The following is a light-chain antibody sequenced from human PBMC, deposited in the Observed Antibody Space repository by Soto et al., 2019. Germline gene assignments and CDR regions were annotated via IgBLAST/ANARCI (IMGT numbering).Light chain of an antibody. CDR2: GAS. Sequence: EILLTESPGTRALSPGGRATLSCMASQSVSSSYLAWYQQKPGQAPRLLIYGASSRATGIPDRFSGSGSGTDFTLTISRLEPEDFAVYYCQQYGTSTGTFGQGTKVDIK. V-gene: IGKV3-20*01. CDR1: QSVSSSY. CDR3: QQYGTSTGT. J-gene: IGKJ1*01.